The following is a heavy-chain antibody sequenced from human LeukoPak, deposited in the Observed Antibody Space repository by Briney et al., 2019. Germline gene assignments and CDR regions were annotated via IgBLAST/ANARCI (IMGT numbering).Heavy chain of an antibody. Sequence: SETLSLTCTVSGGSISSHYWSWIRQPPGKGLEWIGYIYYSGSTNYNPSLKSRVTISVDTSKNQFSLKLSSVTAADTAVYYCARVGYDFWSGYYPGWFDPWGQGTLVTVSS. CDR2: IYYSGST. CDR3: ARVGYDFWSGYYPGWFDP. D-gene: IGHD3-3*01. V-gene: IGHV4-59*11. CDR1: GGSISSHY. J-gene: IGHJ5*02.